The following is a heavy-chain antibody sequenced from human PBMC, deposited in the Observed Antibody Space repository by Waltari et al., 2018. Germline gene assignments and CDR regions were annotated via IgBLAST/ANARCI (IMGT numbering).Heavy chain of an antibody. CDR1: GGTFSSYA. CDR2: IIPIFGTA. Sequence: QVQLVQSGAEVKKPGSSVKVSCKASGGTFSSYAISWVRQAPGQGLEWMGGIIPIFGTANYEQKFKGRVTTTTDESTSTAYMELSSLRSEDTAVYYCARGYCSGGSCYWWGYFDYWGQGTLVTVSS. D-gene: IGHD2-15*01. CDR3: ARGYCSGGSCYWWGYFDY. V-gene: IGHV1-69*05. J-gene: IGHJ4*02.